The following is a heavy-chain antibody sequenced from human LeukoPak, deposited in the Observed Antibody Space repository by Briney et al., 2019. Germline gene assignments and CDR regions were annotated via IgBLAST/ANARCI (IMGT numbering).Heavy chain of an antibody. D-gene: IGHD4-17*01. CDR2: IIPILGIA. Sequence: SVKVSCKASGGTFSSYAISWVRQAPGQGLEWMGRIIPILGIANYAQKFQGRVTITADKSTSTAYMELSSLRSEDTAVYYCAYGDYDWWFDPWGQGTLVTVSS. V-gene: IGHV1-69*04. J-gene: IGHJ5*02. CDR1: GGTFSSYA. CDR3: AYGDYDWWFDP.